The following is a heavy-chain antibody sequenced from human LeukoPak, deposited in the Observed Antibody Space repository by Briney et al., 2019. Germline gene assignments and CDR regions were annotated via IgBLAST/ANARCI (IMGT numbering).Heavy chain of an antibody. V-gene: IGHV3-23*01. Sequence: GGSLRLSCAASGFTFSNYVMNWVRQAPGKGLEWVSTISASGGTTFYADSVKGRFTISRDNSKNTLYLHMNSLRAEDTAVYYCAKRSSTPGASTAYYFDYWGQGTLVTVSS. D-gene: IGHD1-26*01. J-gene: IGHJ4*02. CDR1: GFTFSNYV. CDR3: AKRSSTPGASTAYYFDY. CDR2: ISASGGTT.